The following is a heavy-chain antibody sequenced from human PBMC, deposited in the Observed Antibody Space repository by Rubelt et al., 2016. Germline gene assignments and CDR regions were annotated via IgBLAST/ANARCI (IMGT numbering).Heavy chain of an antibody. D-gene: IGHD6-19*01. Sequence: QVQQQQWGAGLLKPSETLSLTCAVYGGSFSGYYWSWIRQPPGKGLEWIGEINHSGSTNYNPSLKSRVTISVDTSKNQFSLKLSSVTAADTAVYYCAREGLAVAHDYWGQGTLVTVSS. CDR1: GGSFSGYY. J-gene: IGHJ4*02. V-gene: IGHV4-34*01. CDR2: INHSGST. CDR3: AREGLAVAHDY.